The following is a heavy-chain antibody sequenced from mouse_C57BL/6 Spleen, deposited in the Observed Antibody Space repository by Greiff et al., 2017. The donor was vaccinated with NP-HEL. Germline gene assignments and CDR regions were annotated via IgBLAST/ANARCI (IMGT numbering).Heavy chain of an antibody. Sequence: VQLQQPGAELVRPGSSVKLSCKASGYTFTSYWMHWVKQRPIQGLEWIGNIDPSDSETHYNQKFKDKATLTVDKSSSTAYMQLSSLTSEDSAVYYCARSDSSGYAYWGQGTLVTVSA. CDR3: ARSDSSGYAY. V-gene: IGHV1-52*01. D-gene: IGHD3-2*02. J-gene: IGHJ3*01. CDR2: IDPSDSET. CDR1: GYTFTSYW.